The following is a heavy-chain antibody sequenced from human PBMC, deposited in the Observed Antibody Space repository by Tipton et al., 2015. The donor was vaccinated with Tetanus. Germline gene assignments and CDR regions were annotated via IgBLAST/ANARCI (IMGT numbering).Heavy chain of an antibody. D-gene: IGHD2-2*02. CDR3: ASYNIPYYFDY. CDR1: GGSISYYY. J-gene: IGHJ4*02. CDR2: IYYNGST. Sequence: TLSLTCSVSGGSISYYYWSWIRQSPGKGLEWIGHIYYNGSTKYNPSLKSRVTVSLDTSKKHFSLRLSSVTAADTAVYYCASYNIPYYFDYWGRGTLVTVSS. V-gene: IGHV4-59*01.